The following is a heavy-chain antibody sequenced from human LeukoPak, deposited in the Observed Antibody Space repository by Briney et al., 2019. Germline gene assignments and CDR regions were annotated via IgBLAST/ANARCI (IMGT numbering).Heavy chain of an antibody. D-gene: IGHD3-10*01. V-gene: IGHV4-34*01. J-gene: IGHJ6*04. CDR2: INHSGST. CDR1: GGSFSGYY. CDR3: ARVRITMVRGVINYYYGMDV. Sequence: SETLPLTCAVYGGSFSGYYWSWIRQPPGKGLEWIGEINHSGSTNYNPSLKSRVTISVDTSKNQFSLKLSSVTAADTAVYYCARVRITMVRGVINYYYGMDVWGKGTTVTVSS.